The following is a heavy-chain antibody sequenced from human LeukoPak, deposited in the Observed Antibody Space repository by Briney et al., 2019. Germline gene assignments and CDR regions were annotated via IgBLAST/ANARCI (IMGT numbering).Heavy chain of an antibody. Sequence: GESLKISCKGSGYSFSNYWIGWVRQMPGKGLEWMGRIDPSDSYTNYNASLQGHVTISADKSITTAYLQWSSLKASDTAVYYCARQYDFGSGSYYRDWGQGTLVTVSS. J-gene: IGHJ4*02. CDR1: GYSFSNYW. CDR3: ARQYDFGSGSYYRD. V-gene: IGHV5-10-1*01. CDR2: IDPSDSYT. D-gene: IGHD3-10*01.